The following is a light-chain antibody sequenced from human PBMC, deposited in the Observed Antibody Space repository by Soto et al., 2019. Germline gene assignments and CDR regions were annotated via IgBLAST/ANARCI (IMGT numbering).Light chain of an antibody. Sequence: QSVLTQPPSTSGSPGQRVTISCSGSSSNIGTNSVNWYQQLQGTAPKLLIYNSNQRPSGVPDRFSGSKSGTSASLAISGLQSEDEADYYCATWDDSLNGPVFGGGTQLTVL. V-gene: IGLV1-44*01. CDR1: SSNIGTNS. J-gene: IGLJ2*01. CDR2: NSN. CDR3: ATWDDSLNGPV.